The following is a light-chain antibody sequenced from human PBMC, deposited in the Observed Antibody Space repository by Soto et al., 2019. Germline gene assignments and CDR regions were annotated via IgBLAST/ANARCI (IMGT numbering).Light chain of an antibody. V-gene: IGKV1-39*01. Sequence: DIQVTQSPSSLSASVGERVTISCRASQNISTYLHWFQQRPGGAPKLLISRTSNLEIAVPSRFGGSGSGTDFTLTISDLQAEDSASYYCQHTYITISFGGGTKVE. J-gene: IGKJ4*01. CDR3: QHTYITIS. CDR2: RTS. CDR1: QNISTY.